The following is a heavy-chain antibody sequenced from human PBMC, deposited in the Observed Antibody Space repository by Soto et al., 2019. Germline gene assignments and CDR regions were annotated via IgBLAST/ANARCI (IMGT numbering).Heavy chain of an antibody. Sequence: PGGSLRLSCSTSGFSFSRSAMSWVRQAPGKGLEWVSSIIGSGTSSYSTESVKGRFTISRDNSNNTVYLEMNNLRAEDTAVYFCVKERSNYPFLFEFWGQGALVTVSS. CDR2: IIGSGTSS. CDR3: VKERSNYPFLFEF. J-gene: IGHJ4*02. V-gene: IGHV3-23*01. CDR1: GFSFSRSA. D-gene: IGHD4-4*01.